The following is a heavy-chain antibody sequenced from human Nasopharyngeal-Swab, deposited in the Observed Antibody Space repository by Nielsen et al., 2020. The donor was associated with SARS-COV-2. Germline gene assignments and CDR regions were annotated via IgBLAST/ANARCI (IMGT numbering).Heavy chain of an antibody. CDR1: GYTFTSYG. CDR3: ARGHSSGWYDYYYYGMDV. CDR2: ISAYNGNT. V-gene: IGHV1-18*01. J-gene: IGHJ6*02. D-gene: IGHD6-19*01. Sequence: ASVKVSCKASGYTFTSYGISWVRQAPGQGLEWMGWISAYNGNTNYVQKLQGRVTMTTDTSTSTAYMELRSLRSDDTAVYYCARGHSSGWYDYYYYGMDVWGQGTTVTVSS.